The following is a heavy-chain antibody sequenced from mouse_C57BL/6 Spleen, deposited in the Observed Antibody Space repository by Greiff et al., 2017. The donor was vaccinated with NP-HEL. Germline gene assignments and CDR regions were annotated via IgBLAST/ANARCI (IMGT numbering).Heavy chain of an antibody. CDR3: ARGEELGRSVDY. J-gene: IGHJ2*01. CDR1: GYTFTDYY. D-gene: IGHD4-1*01. V-gene: IGHV1-26*01. Sequence: EVQLQQSGPELVKPGASVKISCKASGYTFTDYYMNWVKQSHGKSLEWIGDINPNNGGTSYNQKFKGKATLTVDKSSSTAYMELRSLTSEDSAVYYCARGEELGRSVDYWGQGTTLTVSS. CDR2: INPNNGGT.